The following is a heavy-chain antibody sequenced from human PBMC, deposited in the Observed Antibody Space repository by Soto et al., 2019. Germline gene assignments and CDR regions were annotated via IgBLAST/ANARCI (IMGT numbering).Heavy chain of an antibody. J-gene: IGHJ4*02. CDR3: ARESGYSSSWYDY. CDR1: GFTVSSNY. Sequence: PGGSLRLSCAASGFTVSSNYMSWVRQAPGKGLEWVSVIYSGGSTYYADSVKGRFTISRDNSKNTLYLQMNSLRAEDTAVYYCARESGYSSSWYDYWGQGTLVTVSS. V-gene: IGHV3-53*01. D-gene: IGHD6-13*01. CDR2: IYSGGST.